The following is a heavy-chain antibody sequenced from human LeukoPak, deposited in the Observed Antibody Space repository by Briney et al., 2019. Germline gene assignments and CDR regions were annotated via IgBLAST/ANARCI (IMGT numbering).Heavy chain of an antibody. CDR2: ISYDGSNK. D-gene: IGHD3-3*01. J-gene: IGHJ6*02. CDR1: GFTFSSYA. V-gene: IGHV3-30-3*01. CDR3: AKDPILFGVDAYGMDV. Sequence: PGRSLRLSCAASGFTFSSYAMHWVRQAPGKGLEWVAVISYDGSNKYYADSVKGRFTISRDNSKNTLYVQMNSLRAEDMAVYYSAKDPILFGVDAYGMDVWGQGTTVTVSS.